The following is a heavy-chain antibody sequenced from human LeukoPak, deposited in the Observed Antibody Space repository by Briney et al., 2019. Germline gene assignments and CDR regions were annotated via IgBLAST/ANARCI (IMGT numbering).Heavy chain of an antibody. CDR3: ARDSVGAAGNGGFDA. CDR1: GYTFTGYY. Sequence: ASVKVSCRASGYTFTGYYMHWVRQTPGQGLEWMGRINPNSGGTNYAQKFQGRVTMTRDTSISTAYMELSRLRSDDTAVYYCARDSVGAAGNGGFDAWGREPRCPS. J-gene: IGHJ5*02. D-gene: IGHD6-19*01. V-gene: IGHV1-2*02. CDR2: INPNSGGT.